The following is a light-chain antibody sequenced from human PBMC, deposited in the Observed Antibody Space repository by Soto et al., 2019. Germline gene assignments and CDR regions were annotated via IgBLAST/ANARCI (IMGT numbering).Light chain of an antibody. CDR3: QQFNNYPHA. Sequence: DLQMTQSPSTLSASVGDRVTISCRASQSIRSWLAWYQQKPGKAPTLLIYKASSLESGVPSRFSGSGSGTDFTLTISSLQPEDFATYYCQQFNNYPHAFGQGTRLEI. J-gene: IGKJ5*01. V-gene: IGKV1-5*03. CDR2: KAS. CDR1: QSIRSW.